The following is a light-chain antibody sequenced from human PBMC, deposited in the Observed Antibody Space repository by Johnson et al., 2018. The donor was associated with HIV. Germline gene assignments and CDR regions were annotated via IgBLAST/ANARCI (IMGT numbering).Light chain of an antibody. CDR2: DNK. V-gene: IGLV1-51*01. CDR3: GTWDSSLNVYV. Sequence: QSVLTQPPSVSAAPGQKVTISCSGSSSNIGNNYVSWYQQLPGTAPKLLIYDNKKRPSGISDRFSGSKSDTSVTLGITGLQPGDEADYYCGTWDSSLNVYVFGTGTKVTVL. J-gene: IGLJ1*01. CDR1: SSNIGNNY.